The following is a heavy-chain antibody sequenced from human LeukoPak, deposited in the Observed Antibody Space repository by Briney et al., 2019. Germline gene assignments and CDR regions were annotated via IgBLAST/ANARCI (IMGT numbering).Heavy chain of an antibody. J-gene: IGHJ5*02. CDR3: ARDDCSSTSCYHNWFDP. CDR1: GFTFSSYW. CDR2: IKRDGSEK. D-gene: IGHD2-2*01. Sequence: GGSLRLSCAASGFTFSSYWMSWVRQAPGKGLEWVANIKRDGSEKYYVDSVKGRFTISRDNAKNSLYLQMNSLRAEDTAVYYCARDDCSSTSCYHNWFDPWGQGTLVTVSS. V-gene: IGHV3-7*01.